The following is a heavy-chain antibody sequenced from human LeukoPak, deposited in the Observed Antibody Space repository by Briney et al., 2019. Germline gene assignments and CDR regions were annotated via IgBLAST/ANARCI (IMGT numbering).Heavy chain of an antibody. J-gene: IGHJ4*02. CDR1: GFTVSSNY. CDR2: IYSGGST. Sequence: GESLRLSCAASGFTVSSNYMSWVRQAPGKGLEWVSVIYSGGSTYYADSVKGRFTISRDNSKNTLYLQMNSLRAEDTAVYYCASQVVVAANTDYWGQGTLVTVSS. D-gene: IGHD2-15*01. CDR3: ASQVVVAANTDY. V-gene: IGHV3-53*01.